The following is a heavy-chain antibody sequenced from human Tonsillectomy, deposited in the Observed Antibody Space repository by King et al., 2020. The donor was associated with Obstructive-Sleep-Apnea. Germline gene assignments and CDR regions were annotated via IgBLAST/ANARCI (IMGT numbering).Heavy chain of an antibody. CDR1: GFKFSDHY. D-gene: IGHD4-17*01. CDR3: ATTTVTTGAFDI. CDR2: SRNKVNSYTT. Sequence: QLVQSGGGLVQPGGSLRLSCAASGFKFSDHYMDWVRQAPGKGLEWVGRSRNKVNSYTTDYAASVKGRFTISRADSKNSLHLQMNSLKTEDTAVYFCATTTVTTGAFDIWGQGTMVTVSS. J-gene: IGHJ3*02. V-gene: IGHV3-72*01.